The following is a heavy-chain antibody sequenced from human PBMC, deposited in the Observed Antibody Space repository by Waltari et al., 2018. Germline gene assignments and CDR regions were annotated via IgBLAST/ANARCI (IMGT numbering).Heavy chain of an antibody. CDR2: IKSDGSST. CDR3: ASITAYYDSSGA. Sequence: EVQLVESGGGLVQPGGSLRLPCAASGFTFSSYWMHWVRQAPGTGLVLVSRIKSDGSSTSYSDSVKGRFTISRDNAKNTLYLQMNSLRAEDTAVYYCASITAYYDSSGAWGQGTLVTVSS. J-gene: IGHJ5*02. CDR1: GFTFSSYW. V-gene: IGHV3-74*01. D-gene: IGHD3-22*01.